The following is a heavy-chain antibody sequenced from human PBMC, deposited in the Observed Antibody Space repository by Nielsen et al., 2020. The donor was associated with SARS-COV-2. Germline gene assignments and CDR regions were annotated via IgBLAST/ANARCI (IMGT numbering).Heavy chain of an antibody. J-gene: IGHJ6*02. CDR1: GGSISSYY. CDR2: IYYSGST. D-gene: IGHD6-25*01. CDR3: ARAALDYDYGMDV. V-gene: IGHV4-59*01. Sequence: SETLSLTCTVSGGSISSYYWSWIRQPPGKGLEWIGYIYYSGSTNYNPSLKSRVTISVDTSKNQFSLKLSSVTAADTAVYYCARAALDYDYGMDVWGQGTTVTVSS.